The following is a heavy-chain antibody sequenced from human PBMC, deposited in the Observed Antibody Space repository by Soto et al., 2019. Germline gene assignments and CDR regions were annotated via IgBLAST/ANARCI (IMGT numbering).Heavy chain of an antibody. CDR3: PKGRLAVPADWLDS. V-gene: IGHV3-23*05. CDR1: GCTFYTYA. CDR2: IDSDGTDT. J-gene: IGHJ5*01. D-gene: IGHD4-17*01. Sequence: GGSLRLSCEASGCTFYTYAMIWVRQAPGKGLEWVTAIDSDGTDTYYADFGKGRFSVSRDNSKNTRYLQLRSLTAEDTALYYWPKGRLAVPADWLDSWGPRTLVIVS.